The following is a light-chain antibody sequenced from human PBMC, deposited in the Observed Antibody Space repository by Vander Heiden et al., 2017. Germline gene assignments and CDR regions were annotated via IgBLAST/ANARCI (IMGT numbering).Light chain of an antibody. Sequence: SVFPQPPSASLSPRPLFSISSSVSTSHIGSPTVNWYQQYPGAAPKLLIYLDHQRPSGVADRFSGSKSGTSASLAISGLQYEDEADYYCAVRDDNLRAVVFGGGTKLTVL. J-gene: IGLJ3*02. CDR2: LDH. CDR1: TSHIGSPT. V-gene: IGLV1-44*01. CDR3: AVRDDNLRAVV.